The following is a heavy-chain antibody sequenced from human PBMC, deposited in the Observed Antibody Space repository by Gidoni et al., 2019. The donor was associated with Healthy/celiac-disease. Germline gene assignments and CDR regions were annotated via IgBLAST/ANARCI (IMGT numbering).Heavy chain of an antibody. CDR3: ANDRMVPTVVTPFDS. J-gene: IGHJ4*02. CDR1: GCTCSSYA. D-gene: IGHD4-17*01. CDR2: ISGRVGST. V-gene: IGHV3-23*01. Sequence: EVQLLESGGRLVQPGGSLRLSCAASGCTCSSYAMSWVRQAPGKGLVWVSAISGRVGSTSYADSVQGRFTLSRDNSKTTLYLHMNSLSAEATAVSSCANDRMVPTVVTPFDSWGQGTLVTVSS.